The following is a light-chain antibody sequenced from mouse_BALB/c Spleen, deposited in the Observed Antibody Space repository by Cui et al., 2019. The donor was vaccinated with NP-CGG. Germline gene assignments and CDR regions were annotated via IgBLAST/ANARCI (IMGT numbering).Light chain of an antibody. V-gene: IGLV1*01. J-gene: IGLJ1*01. CDR2: GTN. CDR3: ALWYSNHWV. CDR1: TGAVTTSNY. Sequence: QAVVTQESALTTSPGETVTLTCRSSTGAVTTSNYANLVQEKPSHLFTGLIGGTNNRAPGVPARFSGSLIGDKAALTITGAQTEDEAIYFCALWYSNHWVFGGGTKLTVL.